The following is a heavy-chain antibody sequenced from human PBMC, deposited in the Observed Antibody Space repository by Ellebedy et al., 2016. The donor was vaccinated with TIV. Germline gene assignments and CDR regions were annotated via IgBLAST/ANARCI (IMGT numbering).Heavy chain of an antibody. D-gene: IGHD6-13*01. CDR3: ARDHAGLIAAAGAKHYYYYMDV. Sequence: SVKVSXXASGGTFSSYAISWVRQAPGQGLEWMGGIIPIFGTANYAQKFQGRVTITADESTSTAYMELSSLRSEDTAVYYCARDHAGLIAAAGAKHYYYYMDVWGKGTTVTVSS. J-gene: IGHJ6*03. V-gene: IGHV1-69*13. CDR2: IIPIFGTA. CDR1: GGTFSSYA.